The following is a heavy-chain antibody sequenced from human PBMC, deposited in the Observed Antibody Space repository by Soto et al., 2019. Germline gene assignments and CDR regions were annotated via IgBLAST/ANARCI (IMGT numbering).Heavy chain of an antibody. Sequence: QVQLVQSGAEVKKPGSSVRVSCKASGATLNSFINYGITWVRQAPGQGLEWMGGISPVFGTPNHAQKFQGRGTISADESTSTVNMELSSLRSDDTAVYYCAGGAATKILVVMYDALEIWGQGTMVTVSS. CDR1: GATLNSFINYG. V-gene: IGHV1-69*12. D-gene: IGHD3-22*01. CDR3: AGGAATKILVVMYDALEI. CDR2: ISPVFGTP. J-gene: IGHJ3*02.